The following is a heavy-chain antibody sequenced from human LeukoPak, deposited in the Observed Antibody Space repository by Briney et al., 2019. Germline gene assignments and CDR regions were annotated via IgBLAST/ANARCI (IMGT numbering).Heavy chain of an antibody. V-gene: IGHV3-30*04. J-gene: IGHJ4*02. CDR3: ARDRDILTGYESFDY. CDR1: GFTFSSYA. D-gene: IGHD3-9*01. Sequence: GGSLRLSCAASGFTFSSYAMHWVRQAPGKGLEWVAVISYDGSNKYYADSVKGRFTISRDNSKNTLYLQMNSLRAEDTAVHYCARDRDILTGYESFDYWGQGTPVTVSS. CDR2: ISYDGSNK.